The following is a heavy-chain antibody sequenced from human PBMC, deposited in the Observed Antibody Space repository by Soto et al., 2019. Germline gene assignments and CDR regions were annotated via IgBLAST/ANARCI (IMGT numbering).Heavy chain of an antibody. Sequence: QVQLVESGGDLVKPGGSLRLSCAASGYTFSDYYMSWIRQAPGKGLEWISYIDTSGTKIYYADSVKGRFTITRDNGKNSQYLEMNSLRDEDTAVYYCASHYDMWSGYLSPVDYWGQGTLVTVSS. D-gene: IGHD3-3*01. CDR3: ASHYDMWSGYLSPVDY. CDR1: GYTFSDYY. J-gene: IGHJ4*02. CDR2: IDTSGTKI. V-gene: IGHV3-11*01.